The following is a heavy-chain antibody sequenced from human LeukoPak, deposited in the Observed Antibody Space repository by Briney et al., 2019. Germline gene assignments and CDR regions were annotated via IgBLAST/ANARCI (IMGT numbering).Heavy chain of an antibody. J-gene: IGHJ3*02. V-gene: IGHV4-39*01. CDR3: ARPAPDSSGYYPNDAFNI. CDR1: GGSISSSSYY. D-gene: IGHD3-22*01. Sequence: SETLSLTCTVSGGSISSSSYYWGWIRQPPGKGLEWIGSIYYSGSTYYNPSLKSRVTISVDTSKNQFSLKLSSVTAADTAVYYCARPAPDSSGYYPNDAFNIWGQGTMVTVSS. CDR2: IYYSGST.